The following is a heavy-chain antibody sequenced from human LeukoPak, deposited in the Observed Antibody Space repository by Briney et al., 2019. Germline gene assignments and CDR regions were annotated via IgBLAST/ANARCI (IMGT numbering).Heavy chain of an antibody. CDR3: ARDYYDSSGHGNWFDP. CDR2: IIPILGIA. CDR1: GGTFSSYA. J-gene: IGHJ5*02. D-gene: IGHD3-22*01. Sequence: VASVKVSCKASGGTFSSYAISWVRQAPGQGLEWMGRIIPILGIANYAQKFQGRVTITADKSTSTAYMELSSLRSGDTAVYYCARDYYDSSGHGNWFDPWGQGTLVTVSS. V-gene: IGHV1-69*04.